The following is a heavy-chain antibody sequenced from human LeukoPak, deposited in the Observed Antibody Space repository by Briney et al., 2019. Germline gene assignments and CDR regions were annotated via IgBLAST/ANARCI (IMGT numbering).Heavy chain of an antibody. CDR3: VKSAGKDGYRDVFDI. Sequence: PGGSLRLSCAASGFTFSSFSMNWVRQAPGKGLEWVSFITGSSSTIYYADSVKGLFTISRDTFRDTLYLQMNSLRAEDTAVYHCVKSAGKDGYRDVFDIWGQGTVVTVSS. J-gene: IGHJ3*02. V-gene: IGHV3-48*01. D-gene: IGHD5-24*01. CDR1: GFTFSSFS. CDR2: ITGSSSTI.